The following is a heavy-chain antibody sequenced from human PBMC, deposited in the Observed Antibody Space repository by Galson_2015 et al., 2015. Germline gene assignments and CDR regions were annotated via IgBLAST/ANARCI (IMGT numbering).Heavy chain of an antibody. CDR3: ARIKLYDFWSGYYSPAYYYYYYMDV. Sequence: PALVTPTQTLPLTCTFSGFSLSTSGLCVGWIRQPPGTALEWLARFGWGGDQYYSTSLKTRLTISKDTSKNQVVLTMTNMDPVDTATYYCARIKLYDFWSGYYSPAYYYYYYMDVWGKGTTVTVSS. CDR1: GFSLSTSGLC. CDR2: FGWGGDQ. V-gene: IGHV2-70*11. D-gene: IGHD3-3*01. J-gene: IGHJ6*03.